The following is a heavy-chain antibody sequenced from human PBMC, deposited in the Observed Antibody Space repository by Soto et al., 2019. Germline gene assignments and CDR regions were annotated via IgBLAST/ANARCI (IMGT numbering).Heavy chain of an antibody. D-gene: IGHD1-20*01. J-gene: IGHJ5*02. CDR2: IWFSGTT. CDR1: GGSPSPYY. CDR3: ARESSGNHNHNWFDP. Sequence: QVQLQESGPGLVKPSETLSLTCTVSGGSPSPYYWSWVRQPPGKGLEWIGFIWFSGTTTYNPSLRXRXTXXVDTSKNQLSLELNSVTAADTAVYYCARESSGNHNHNWFDPWGLGTLVTVSA. V-gene: IGHV4-59*01.